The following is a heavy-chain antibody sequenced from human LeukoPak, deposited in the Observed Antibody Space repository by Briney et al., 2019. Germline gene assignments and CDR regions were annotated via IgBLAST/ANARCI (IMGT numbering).Heavy chain of an antibody. CDR3: ARGGYYYALDAFDI. CDR2: INHSGST. CDR1: GGSFSGYY. J-gene: IGHJ3*02. D-gene: IGHD3-22*01. Sequence: SETLSLTCAVYGGSFSGYYWSWIRQPPGKGLEWIGEINHSGSTNYNPSLKSRVTISVDTSKNQFSLKLSSVTAADTAVYYCARGGYYYALDAFDIWGQGTMVTVSS. V-gene: IGHV4-34*01.